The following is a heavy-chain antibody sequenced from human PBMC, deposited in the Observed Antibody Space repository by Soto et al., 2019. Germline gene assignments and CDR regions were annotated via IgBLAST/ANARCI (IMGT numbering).Heavy chain of an antibody. Sequence: ASVKVSCKASGGAFSDYAFSWVRQAPGQGLEWLGGIMPIFRAPDYAQKLQGRVTITADEFTRTAYMEMNSLRSEDTAVYYCASWLKGPDIGNYYYGMDVWG. V-gene: IGHV1-69*13. J-gene: IGHJ6*02. D-gene: IGHD2-15*01. CDR3: ASWLKGPDIGNYYYGMDV. CDR1: GGAFSDYA. CDR2: IMPIFRAP.